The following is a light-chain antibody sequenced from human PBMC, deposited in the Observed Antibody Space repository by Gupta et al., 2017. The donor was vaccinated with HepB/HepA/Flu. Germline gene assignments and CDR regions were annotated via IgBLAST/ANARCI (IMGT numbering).Light chain of an antibody. CDR3: GAGDDNQNCWM. V-gene: IGLV1-44*01. CDR2: SNN. Sequence: QSVLTLPPSVSGTPGQRVTISCSGSSSNIGGNTVNWYQQPPGTAPKLLIYSNNQRPSGVPDRFSASKSDPSTSLTISRLQADDEADYYCGAGDDNQNCWMFGGGTKLTVL. CDR1: SSNIGGNT. J-gene: IGLJ3*02.